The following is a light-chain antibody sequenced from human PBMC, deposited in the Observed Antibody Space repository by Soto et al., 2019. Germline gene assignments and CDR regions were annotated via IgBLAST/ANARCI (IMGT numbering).Light chain of an antibody. CDR2: GAS. CDR1: QSVSSSY. CDR3: QQYGSSPLFT. Sequence: EIVLTQSPGTLSFSPGERATLSCRARQSVSSSYLAWYQQKPGQAPRLLIYGASSRATGIPDKFSGSGSGTDFTLTISRLEPEDFAVYYCQQYGSSPLFTFGPGTKVDIK. V-gene: IGKV3-20*01. J-gene: IGKJ3*01.